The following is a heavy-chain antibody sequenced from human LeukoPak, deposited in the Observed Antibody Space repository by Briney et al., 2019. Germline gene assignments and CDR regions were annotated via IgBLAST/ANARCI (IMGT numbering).Heavy chain of an antibody. Sequence: SQTLSLTCTVSGGSISSGSFYWSWVRQPAGKGLELIGRIYTSGSTNYNPSLKSRVTISVDTSKNHFSLRLSSVTAADTAVYYCARGPYSDFWSGYPYFDYWGQGTLVAVSS. D-gene: IGHD3-3*01. CDR1: GGSISSGSFY. J-gene: IGHJ4*02. CDR2: IYTSGST. V-gene: IGHV4-61*02. CDR3: ARGPYSDFWSGYPYFDY.